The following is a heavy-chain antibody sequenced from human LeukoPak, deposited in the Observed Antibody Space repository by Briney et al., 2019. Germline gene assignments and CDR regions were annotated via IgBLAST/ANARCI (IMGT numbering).Heavy chain of an antibody. CDR2: INSDGSGT. CDR1: GFDFRIYW. V-gene: IGHV3-74*01. CDR3: TRDAQTCHSSGCWKPSDF. J-gene: IGHJ4*02. Sequence: GGSLRLSCAASGFDFRIYWMHWVRQAAGKGLVWVSRINSDGSGTYADSVKGRFTISRDNANNMLYLQMNSLRADDTAVYYCTRDAQTCHSSGCWKPSDFWGQGALVTVSS. D-gene: IGHD3-22*01.